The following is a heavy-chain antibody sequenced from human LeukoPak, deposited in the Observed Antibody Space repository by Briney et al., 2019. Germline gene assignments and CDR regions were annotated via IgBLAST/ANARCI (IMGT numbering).Heavy chain of an antibody. D-gene: IGHD6-13*01. V-gene: IGHV3-23*01. CDR3: AKVPLIAAPKHFDY. J-gene: IGHJ4*02. CDR2: ITGSGGST. Sequence: GGSLRLSCAASGFTFSSYAMSWVRQAPGKGLEWVSAITGSGGSTYYADSVKGRFTISRDNSKNTLYLQMNRLRAEDTDLYYCAKVPLIAAPKHFDYWGQGTLVTVSS. CDR1: GFTFSSYA.